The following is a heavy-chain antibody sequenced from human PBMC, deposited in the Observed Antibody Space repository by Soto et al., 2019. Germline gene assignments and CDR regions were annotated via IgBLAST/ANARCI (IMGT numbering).Heavy chain of an antibody. CDR3: ARGLHCTNGVCHPFDY. CDR2: MNPNSGNT. CDR1: GYTFTSYD. Sequence: QVQLVQSGAEVKKPGASVKVSCKASGYTFTSYDINWVRQATGQGLEWMGWMNPNSGNTGYAQKVHGRGTMTRNTSISTAYMELSSLRSEDTAVYYCARGLHCTNGVCHPFDYWGQGTLVTVSS. D-gene: IGHD2-8*01. V-gene: IGHV1-8*01. J-gene: IGHJ4*02.